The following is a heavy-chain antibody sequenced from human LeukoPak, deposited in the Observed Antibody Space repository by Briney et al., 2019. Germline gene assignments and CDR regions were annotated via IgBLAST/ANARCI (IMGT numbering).Heavy chain of an antibody. D-gene: IGHD3-9*01. V-gene: IGHV4-38-2*02. CDR2: IYHTGAT. CDR1: GYSISSGYF. J-gene: IGHJ5*02. Sequence: PSETLSLTCAVSGYSISSGYFWVWIRQPPGKGLEWIGSIYHTGATYYNPSLRSPVTISVDTSKNQFSLELNSVTAADTAVYYCARDLGLTISDNWFDHWGQGTLLTVSS. CDR3: ARDLGLTISDNWFDH.